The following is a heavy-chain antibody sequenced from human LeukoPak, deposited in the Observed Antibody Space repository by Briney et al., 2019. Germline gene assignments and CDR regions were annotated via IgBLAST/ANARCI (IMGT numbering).Heavy chain of an antibody. CDR3: AKDGVPNRYFGRNYFDY. CDR1: GFIVSSNY. CDR2: IYSGGST. D-gene: IGHD2-8*01. Sequence: GGSLRLSCAASGFIVSSNYMTWVRQAPGKGLEWVSVIYSGGSTYYADSVKGRFTISRDNSKNTLYVQINSLRAEDPAVYYCAKDGVPNRYFGRNYFDYWGQGTLVTVSS. J-gene: IGHJ4*02. V-gene: IGHV3-66*02.